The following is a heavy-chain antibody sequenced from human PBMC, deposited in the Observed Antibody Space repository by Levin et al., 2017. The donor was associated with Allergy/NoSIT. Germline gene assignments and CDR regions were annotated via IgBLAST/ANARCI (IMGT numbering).Heavy chain of an antibody. D-gene: IGHD3-16*01. CDR1: GGSISSGDYY. CDR3: AREGGAKGGFDY. CDR2: IYYSGST. Sequence: SETLSLTCTVSGGSISSGDYYWSWIRQPPGKGLEWIGYIYYSGSTYYNPSLKSRVTISVDTSKNQFSLKLSSVTAADTAVYYCAREGGAKGGFDYWGQGTLVTVSS. V-gene: IGHV4-30-4*01. J-gene: IGHJ4*02.